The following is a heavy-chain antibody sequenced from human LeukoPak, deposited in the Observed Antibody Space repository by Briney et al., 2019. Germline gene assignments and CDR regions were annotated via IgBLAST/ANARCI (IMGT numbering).Heavy chain of an antibody. CDR1: GGSVSSGSYY. CDR3: ARDPFGGMDV. D-gene: IGHD3-10*01. V-gene: IGHV4-61*01. Sequence: SETLSLACTVPGGSVSSGSYYWSWIRQPPGKGLEWIGYIYYSGSTNYNPSLKSRVTISVDTSKNQFSLKLSSVTAADTAVYYCARDPFGGMDVWGQGTTVTVSS. CDR2: IYYSGST. J-gene: IGHJ6*02.